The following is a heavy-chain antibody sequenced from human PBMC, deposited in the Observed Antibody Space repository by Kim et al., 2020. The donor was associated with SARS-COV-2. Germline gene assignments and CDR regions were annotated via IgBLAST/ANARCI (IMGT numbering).Heavy chain of an antibody. D-gene: IGHD2-21*02. Sequence: GGSLRLSCAASGFTFSSYSMNWVRQAPGKGLEWVSSISSSSSYIYYADSVKGRFTISRDNAKNSLYLQMNSLRAEDTAVYYCARDSQHIVVVTPMSYWGQGTLVTVSS. V-gene: IGHV3-21*01. CDR2: ISSSSSYI. J-gene: IGHJ4*02. CDR1: GFTFSSYS. CDR3: ARDSQHIVVVTPMSY.